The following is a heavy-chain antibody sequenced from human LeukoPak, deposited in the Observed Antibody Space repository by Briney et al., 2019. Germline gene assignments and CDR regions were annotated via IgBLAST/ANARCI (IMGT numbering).Heavy chain of an antibody. J-gene: IGHJ4*02. CDR3: ARDGRFAAYEPDY. D-gene: IGHD1-26*01. Sequence: GASLKVSCKASGYTFTNYGITWVRQAPGQGLEWVGWISAYDGNTNYAQKFQGRVTMTTDTSTSTAHMELRSLRYDDTAVYYCARDGRFAAYEPDYWGQGTLVTVSS. CDR1: GYTFTNYG. V-gene: IGHV1-18*01. CDR2: ISAYDGNT.